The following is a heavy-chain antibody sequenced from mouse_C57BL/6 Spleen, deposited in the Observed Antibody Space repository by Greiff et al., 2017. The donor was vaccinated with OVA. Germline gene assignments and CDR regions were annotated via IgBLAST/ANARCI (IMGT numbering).Heavy chain of an antibody. CDR2: ISSGSSTI. CDR3: ARLSGGYSYYFDY. D-gene: IGHD3-1*01. V-gene: IGHV5-17*01. CDR1: GFTFSDYG. Sequence: EVQLVESGGGLVKPGGSLKLSCAASGFTFSDYGMHWVRQAPEKGLEWVAYISSGSSTIYYADTVKGRFTISRDNAKNTLFLQMTSLRSEDTAMYYCARLSGGYSYYFDYWGQGTTLTVSS. J-gene: IGHJ2*01.